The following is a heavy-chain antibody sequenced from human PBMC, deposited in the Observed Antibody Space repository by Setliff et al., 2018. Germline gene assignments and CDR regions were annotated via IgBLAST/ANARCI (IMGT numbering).Heavy chain of an antibody. CDR2: ISYSGGV. CDR1: GVTIGGNNYYY. Sequence: SETLSLTCSLSGVTIGGNNYYYWAWIRQPPGKGLEWIGTISYSGGVFYNPSLKSRLTMSVDTSKNQFALNLRSVTAADTAVYYCVRDRTAYSYGLDVWGQGTTVTVSS. J-gene: IGHJ6*02. CDR3: VRDRTAYSYGLDV. V-gene: IGHV4-39*06. D-gene: IGHD5-18*01.